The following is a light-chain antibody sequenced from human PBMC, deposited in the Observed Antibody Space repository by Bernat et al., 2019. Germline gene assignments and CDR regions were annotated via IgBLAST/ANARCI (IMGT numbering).Light chain of an antibody. Sequence: IQLTQSPPFLSASVGDRVTITCRASQVIGTYLAWYQQKPGKAPNLLIYGASTLQTGVPSRFSGSGSGTEFTLTISSLRPEDFATYHCQQLNSYPITVGQGTRLEIK. CDR3: QQLNSYPIT. CDR1: QVIGTY. J-gene: IGKJ5*01. CDR2: GAS. V-gene: IGKV1-9*01.